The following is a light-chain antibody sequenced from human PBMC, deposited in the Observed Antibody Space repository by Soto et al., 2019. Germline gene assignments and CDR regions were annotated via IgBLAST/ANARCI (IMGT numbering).Light chain of an antibody. CDR2: WAS. CDR1: QSVLYSSNNKNY. CDR3: QQYVHSGGT. J-gene: IGKJ2*01. V-gene: IGKV4-1*01. Sequence: DIVMTQSPDSLAVSLGERATINCKSSQSVLYSSNNKNYLAWYQQKPGQPPKLLIYWASTRESGVPDRFSGSGSGTDFTLTISSLQAEDVAVYYCQQYVHSGGTFGQGTKLEIK.